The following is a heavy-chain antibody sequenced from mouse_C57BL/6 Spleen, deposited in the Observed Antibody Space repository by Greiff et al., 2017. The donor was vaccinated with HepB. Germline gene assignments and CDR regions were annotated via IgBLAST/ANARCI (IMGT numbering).Heavy chain of an antibody. J-gene: IGHJ2*01. Sequence: VQLQHSGAELARPGASVKMSCKASGYTFTSYTMHWVNQRPGQGLEWIGYINPSSGYTKYNQKFKDKATLTADKSSSTAYMQLSSLTSEDSAVYYCARIYYEAQNYWGQGTTLTVSS. V-gene: IGHV1-4*01. CDR1: GYTFTSYT. CDR2: INPSSGYT. D-gene: IGHD2-4*01. CDR3: ARIYYEAQNY.